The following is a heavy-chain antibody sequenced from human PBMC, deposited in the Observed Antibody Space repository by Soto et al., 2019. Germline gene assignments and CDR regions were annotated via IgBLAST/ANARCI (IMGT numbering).Heavy chain of an antibody. V-gene: IGHV1-69*02. Sequence: HVQLVQSGAEVKKPGSSVKVSCKASGGTFSSYTITWVRQAPGQGLEWMGRIIPILGIANYAQKFQGRVTITADKSTGTAYMEPSNLRSEDTAVYYFPNFPHYWGQGTLVTVSS. J-gene: IGHJ4*02. CDR3: PNFPHY. CDR2: IIPILGIA. CDR1: GGTFSSYT.